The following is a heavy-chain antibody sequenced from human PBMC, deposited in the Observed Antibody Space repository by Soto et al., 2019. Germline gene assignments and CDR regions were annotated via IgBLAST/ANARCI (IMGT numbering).Heavy chain of an antibody. CDR3: ARGVHYYGDGLDP. CDR1: GYTFTSYA. D-gene: IGHD4-17*01. CDR2: INAGNGNT. V-gene: IGHV1-3*01. Sequence: ASVKVSCKASGYTFTSYAMHWVRQAPGQRLEWMGWINAGNGNTKYSQKFQGRVTITRDTSASTAYMELSSLRSEDTAVYYCARGVHYYGDGLDPWGQGTLVTVXS. J-gene: IGHJ5*02.